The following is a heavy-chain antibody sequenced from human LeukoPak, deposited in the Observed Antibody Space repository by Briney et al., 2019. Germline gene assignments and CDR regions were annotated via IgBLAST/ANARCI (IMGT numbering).Heavy chain of an antibody. CDR1: GGSISSSDHY. CDR2: IYYSGST. Sequence: LETLSLSCTVSGGSISSSDHYWGWIRQPPGKGLEWIGAIYYSGSTFYNTSLKSRATISVDTSRNHFSLNLSSVTAADTAVYYCARLLLKSYYYEGSAYGPPEYWGQGALVTVSS. CDR3: ARLLLKSYYYEGSAYGPPEY. D-gene: IGHD3-22*01. J-gene: IGHJ4*02. V-gene: IGHV4-39*02.